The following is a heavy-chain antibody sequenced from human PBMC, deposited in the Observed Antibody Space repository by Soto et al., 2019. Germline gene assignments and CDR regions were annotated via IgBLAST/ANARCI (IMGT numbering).Heavy chain of an antibody. D-gene: IGHD6-13*01. J-gene: IGHJ4*02. CDR3: AKDAYSSSWYRY. CDR2: LTDSGGST. CDR1: GFTFRNYA. V-gene: IGHV3-23*01. Sequence: GGSLRLSCAASGFTFRNYAMSCVRQAPGKGLEWVSALTDSGGSTYYADSVKGRFTISRDNSKNTLYLQMNSLRAEDTAVYYCAKDAYSSSWYRYWGQGTLVTVSS.